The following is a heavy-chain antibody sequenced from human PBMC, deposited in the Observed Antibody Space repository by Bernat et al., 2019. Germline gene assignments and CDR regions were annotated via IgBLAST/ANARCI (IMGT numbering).Heavy chain of an antibody. V-gene: IGHV4-4*02. Sequence: QVQLQESGPGLVKPSETLSLTCDVSGASINSYWWSWVRQPPGKGLEWIGEIEHGGAINYNPSLKSRVTISVDKSKNQFSLKLSSVTDADTALYYCARNGAYCIEVWGQGTTVTVS. D-gene: IGHD2-21*01. CDR1: GASINSYW. J-gene: IGHJ6*02. CDR3: ARNGAYCIEV. CDR2: IEHGGAI.